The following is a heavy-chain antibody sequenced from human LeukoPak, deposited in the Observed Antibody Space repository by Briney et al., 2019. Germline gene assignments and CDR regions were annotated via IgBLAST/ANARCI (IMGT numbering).Heavy chain of an antibody. CDR2: IKQDGSEK. D-gene: IGHD3-16*02. J-gene: IGHJ4*02. V-gene: IGHV3-7*03. Sequence: QAGGAPRISCVAPGFTFSSYWMSWGRQAPRKGLEWGANIKQDGSEKFYVDSVKGRFTISRDNAKNSLYLQMNSLRVEDAAVYYCATDYIWGTYRLQYWGQGTRVTVSS. CDR3: ATDYIWGTYRLQY. CDR1: GFTFSSYW.